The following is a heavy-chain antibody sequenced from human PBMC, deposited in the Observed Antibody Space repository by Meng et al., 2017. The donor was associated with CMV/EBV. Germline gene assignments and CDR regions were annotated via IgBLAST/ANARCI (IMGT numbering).Heavy chain of an antibody. J-gene: IGHJ4*02. CDR1: GYRFITSN. D-gene: IGHD1-26*01. V-gene: IGHV1-18*01. Sequence: ASVKVSCKASGYRFITSNIMWVRQAPGQGLEWMGWISPYNGKRNYAQKIEGRVTLTTDTSTSTAYVELTNLRSDDTAVYYCARSLDTWGSPYYWGQGTLVTVSS. CDR2: ISPYNGKR. CDR3: ARSLDTWGSPYY.